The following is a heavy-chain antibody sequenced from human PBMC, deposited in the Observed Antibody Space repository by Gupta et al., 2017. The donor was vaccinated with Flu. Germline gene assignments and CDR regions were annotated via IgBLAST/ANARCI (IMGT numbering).Heavy chain of an antibody. D-gene: IGHD3-10*01. CDR2: ISYDGSNK. CDR3: AKDHGSGRPSASDY. V-gene: IGHV3-30*18. J-gene: IGHJ4*02. CDR1: GFTFSSYG. Sequence: QVQLVESGGGVVQPGRSLRLSCAASGFTFSSYGMTWVRQAPGKGLEWVAVISYDGSNKYYADSVKGRFTISRDNSKNTLYLQMNSLRAEDTAVYYCAKDHGSGRPSASDYWGQGTLVTVSS.